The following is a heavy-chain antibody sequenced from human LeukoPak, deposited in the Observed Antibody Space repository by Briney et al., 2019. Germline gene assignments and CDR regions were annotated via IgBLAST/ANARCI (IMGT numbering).Heavy chain of an antibody. D-gene: IGHD4-23*01. V-gene: IGHV3-30*02. CDR2: IRYDGSNK. CDR3: AAPPYGGNSLDAFDI. CDR1: GFTFSSYG. J-gene: IGHJ3*02. Sequence: GGSLRLSCAASGFTFSSYGMHWVRQAPGKGLEWVAFIRYDGSNKYYADSVKGRFTISRDNSKNTLYLQMDSLRAEDTAVYYCAAPPYGGNSLDAFDIWGQGTMVTVSS.